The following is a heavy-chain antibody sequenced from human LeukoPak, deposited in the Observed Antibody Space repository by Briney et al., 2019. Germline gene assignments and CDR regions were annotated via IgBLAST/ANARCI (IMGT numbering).Heavy chain of an antibody. J-gene: IGHJ2*01. CDR1: GFTFSSYG. D-gene: IGHD5-18*01. CDR2: ISYDGSNK. Sequence: QPGGSLRLSCAASGFTFSSYGMHWVRQAPGKGLEWVAVISYDGSNKYYADSVKGRFTISRDNSKNTLYLQMNSLRAEDTAVYYCAKRYSYGSKNYWYFDLWGRGTLVTVSS. V-gene: IGHV3-30*18. CDR3: AKRYSYGSKNYWYFDL.